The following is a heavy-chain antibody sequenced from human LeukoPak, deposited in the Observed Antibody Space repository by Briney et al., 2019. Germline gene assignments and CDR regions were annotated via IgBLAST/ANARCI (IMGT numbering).Heavy chain of an antibody. CDR1: GYTFTSYD. J-gene: IGHJ4*02. CDR2: MSPNSGNT. D-gene: IGHD3-10*01. V-gene: IGHV1-18*01. Sequence: GASVKVSCKASGYTFTSYDFNWVRQATGQRPEWMGWMSPNSGNTNYAQKLQGRVTMTTDTSTSTAYMELRSLRSDDTAVYYCARLSGGPFDYWGQGTLVTVSS. CDR3: ARLSGGPFDY.